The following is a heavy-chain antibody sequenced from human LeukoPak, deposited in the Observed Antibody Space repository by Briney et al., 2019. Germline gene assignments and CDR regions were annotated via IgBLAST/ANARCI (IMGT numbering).Heavy chain of an antibody. V-gene: IGHV3-33*03. CDR1: GFTFSSYG. J-gene: IGHJ4*02. Sequence: GRSLRLSCAASGFTFSSYGMHWVRQAPGKGLEWVAVIWYDGSNKYYADSVKGRFTISRDNAKNSLYLQMNSLRAEDTAVYYCAARPPFNYWGQGILVTVSS. CDR3: AARPPFNY. CDR2: IWYDGSNK.